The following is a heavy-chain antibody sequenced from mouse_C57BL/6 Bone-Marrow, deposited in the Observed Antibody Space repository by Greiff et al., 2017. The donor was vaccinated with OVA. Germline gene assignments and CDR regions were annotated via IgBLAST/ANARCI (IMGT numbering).Heavy chain of an antibody. CDR2: IDPETGGT. D-gene: IGHD2-14*01. Sequence: QVHVKQSGAELVRPGASVTLSCKASGYTFTDYEMHWVKQTPVHGLEWIGAIDPETGGTAYNQKFKGKAILTADKSSSTAYMELRSLTSEDSAVYYCTYIGTAGYCGQGTTLTVTS. CDR3: TYIGTAGY. V-gene: IGHV1-15*01. J-gene: IGHJ2*01. CDR1: GYTFTDYE.